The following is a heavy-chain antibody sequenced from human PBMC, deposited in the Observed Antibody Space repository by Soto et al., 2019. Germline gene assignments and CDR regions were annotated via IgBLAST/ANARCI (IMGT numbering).Heavy chain of an antibody. CDR3: AKHVSSWYDPNFDF. V-gene: IGHV4-59*08. CDR1: GASISSYY. Sequence: QVQLQESGPGLVNPSETLSLTCTVSGASISSYYWSWIRQPPGKGLEWIGYMYYSGSTNYNPSLKSRVNMSIDTSKNQFSLKLSSVTAADTAVYYCAKHVSSWYDPNFDFWGQGTLVTVSS. CDR2: MYYSGST. D-gene: IGHD6-13*01. J-gene: IGHJ4*02.